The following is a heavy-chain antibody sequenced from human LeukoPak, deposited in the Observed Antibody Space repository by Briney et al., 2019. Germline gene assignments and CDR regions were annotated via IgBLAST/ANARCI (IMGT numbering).Heavy chain of an antibody. D-gene: IGHD2-2*03. V-gene: IGHV4-34*01. CDR3: ARGPDGYCSSASCQHYFDH. J-gene: IGHJ4*02. Sequence: PSETLSLTCAVYSESFSGYSYIWIRQLPGKGLDWIGKINHSGSTNYNPSLKSRVTISIDTSKNQFSLKLNSVTAADTAVYYCARGPDGYCSSASCQHYFDHRGQGTLVTVSS. CDR1: SESFSGYS. CDR2: INHSGST.